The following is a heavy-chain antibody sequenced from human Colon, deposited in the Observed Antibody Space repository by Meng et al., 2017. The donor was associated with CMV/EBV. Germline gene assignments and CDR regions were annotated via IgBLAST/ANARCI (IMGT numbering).Heavy chain of an antibody. CDR1: GFTFSSYW. J-gene: IGHJ4*02. CDR2: INSDGTSA. CDR3: ARGYSGTYRADY. Sequence: VQLVESGGGVVQPGRSLRLSCAAYGFTFSSYWMHWVRQVPGKGLVWVSRINSDGTSASYADSVQGRFTISRDNAKSTLYLQMNSLRAEDTAVYYCARGYSGTYRADYWGQGTLVTVSS. D-gene: IGHD1-26*01. V-gene: IGHV3-74*02.